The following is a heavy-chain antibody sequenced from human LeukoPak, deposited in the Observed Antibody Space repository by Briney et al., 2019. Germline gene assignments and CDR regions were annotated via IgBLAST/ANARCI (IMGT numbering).Heavy chain of an antibody. Sequence: NPSETLSLTSTVTGGSISSSNYYWGWIRQPPGKGQERIGRIYYNGTTYNNPSLKSRITISVYTSKNHFSLNLRSVTAADTAVYYCARPLESFFGSGSYDNWGQGTLVTVSS. V-gene: IGHV4-39*02. CDR2: IYYNGTT. J-gene: IGHJ4*02. CDR3: ARPLESFFGSGSYDN. D-gene: IGHD3-10*01. CDR1: GGSISSSNYY.